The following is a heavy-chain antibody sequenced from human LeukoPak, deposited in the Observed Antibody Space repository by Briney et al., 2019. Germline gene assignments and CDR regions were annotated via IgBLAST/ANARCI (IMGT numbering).Heavy chain of an antibody. CDR1: GFTFSSYA. D-gene: IGHD6-19*01. J-gene: IGHJ4*02. V-gene: IGHV3-30*04. CDR3: ARGFSEGGIAVADYYFDY. Sequence: PGGSLRLSCAASGFTFSSYAMHWVRQAPGKGLEGVAVISYDGSNKYYADSVKGRFTISRDNSKNTLYLQMNSLRAEDTAVYYCARGFSEGGIAVADYYFDYWGQGTLVTVSS. CDR2: ISYDGSNK.